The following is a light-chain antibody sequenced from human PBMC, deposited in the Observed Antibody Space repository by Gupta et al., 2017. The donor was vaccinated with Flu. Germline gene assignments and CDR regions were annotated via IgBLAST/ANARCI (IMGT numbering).Light chain of an antibody. CDR1: SGSVSTNFY. CDR3: VLYMGSGSWV. J-gene: IGLJ3*02. CDR2: NTN. Sequence: QTVVTQEPSFSVSPGGTVTLTCGLSSGSVSTNFYPSWYQQTPGQAPRTLIYNTNTLSSGVPDRLSGSILGNKAALIITGAQADDESDYYCVLYMGSGSWVFGGGTKLTVL. V-gene: IGLV8-61*01.